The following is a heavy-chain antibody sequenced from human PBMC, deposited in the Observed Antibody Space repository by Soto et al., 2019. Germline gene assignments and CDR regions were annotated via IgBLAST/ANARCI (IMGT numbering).Heavy chain of an antibody. CDR1: GFTFSSYS. V-gene: IGHV3-21*03. Sequence: GGSLRLSCAASGFTFSSYSMNWVRQAPGKGLEWVSSISSSSSYIYYADSVKGRFTISRDNAKNSMYLQMNSLRAEDTVLFYCARSITLAAAADGDRYYYYYYYMDVWGKGTTVTVSS. CDR3: ARSITLAAAADGDRYYYYYYYMDV. J-gene: IGHJ6*03. D-gene: IGHD6-13*01. CDR2: ISSSSSYI.